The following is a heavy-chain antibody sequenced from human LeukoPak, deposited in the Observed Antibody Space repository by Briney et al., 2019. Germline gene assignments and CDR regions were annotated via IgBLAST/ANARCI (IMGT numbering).Heavy chain of an antibody. V-gene: IGHV4-4*07. D-gene: IGHD2-8*01. J-gene: IGHJ4*02. CDR3: ARSGTKTNGFDY. CDR2: IYSSGST. CDR1: GGSISSYY. Sequence: SETLSLTCTVSGGSISSYYWSWIRQPAGKGLEWIGRIYSSGSTNYNPSLKSRVTMSVDTSRNQFSLRLSSVTAADTAMYYCARSGTKTNGFDYWGQGTLVTVSS.